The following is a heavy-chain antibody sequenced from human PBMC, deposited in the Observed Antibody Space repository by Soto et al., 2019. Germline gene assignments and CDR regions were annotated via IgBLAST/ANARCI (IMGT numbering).Heavy chain of an antibody. D-gene: IGHD6-13*01. CDR1: GFTFSSYW. CDR2: INSDGSTT. Sequence: EVQLVESGGGLVQPGGSLRLSCAASGFTFSSYWMHWVRQAPGKGLVWVSRINSDGSTTTYADSVKGRFTISRDNAKNTLYLQMNSLRAEDAAVYYCARSLNSDSTFDPWGQGTLVTVSS. J-gene: IGHJ5*02. CDR3: ARSLNSDSTFDP. V-gene: IGHV3-74*01.